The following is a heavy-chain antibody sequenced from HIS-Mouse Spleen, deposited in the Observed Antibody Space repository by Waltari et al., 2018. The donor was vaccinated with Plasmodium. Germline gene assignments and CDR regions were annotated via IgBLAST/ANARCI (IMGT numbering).Heavy chain of an antibody. V-gene: IGHV4-59*01. D-gene: IGHD2-8*02. CDR3: ARVTPGQGVYGMDV. J-gene: IGHJ6*02. CDR2: IYYSGST. Sequence: QVQLQESGPGLVKPSETLSLTCTVSGGSISSYYWSWIRQPPGKGLEWIGDIYYSGSTNDNPSLKSRVTISVDTSKNQFALKLSSVTAADTAVYYCARVTPGQGVYGMDVWGQGTTVTVSS. CDR1: GGSISSYY.